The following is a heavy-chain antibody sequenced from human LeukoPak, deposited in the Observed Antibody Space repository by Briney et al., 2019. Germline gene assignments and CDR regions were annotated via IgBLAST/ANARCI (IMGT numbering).Heavy chain of an antibody. J-gene: IGHJ5*02. Sequence: SETLSLTCTVSGGSISSYYWSWIRQPPGKGLEWIGYIYYSGSTNYNPSLKSRVTISVDTSKNQFSLKLSSVTAADTAVYYCARGSVVPAHWFDPWGQGTLVTVSS. CDR2: IYYSGST. CDR3: ARGSVVPAHWFDP. CDR1: GGSISSYY. D-gene: IGHD2-2*01. V-gene: IGHV4-59*01.